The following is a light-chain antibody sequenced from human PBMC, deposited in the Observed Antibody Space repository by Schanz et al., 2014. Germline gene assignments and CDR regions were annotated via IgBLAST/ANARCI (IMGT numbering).Light chain of an antibody. CDR1: QSVSRNY. V-gene: IGKV3-20*01. Sequence: EIVLTQSPGTLSLSPGERATLSCRASQSVSRNYLAWYQQKPGQAPRLLIYGASNRATGIPDRFSGSGSGTDFTLTISRLEPEDYAVYYCQQFGSSPLTFGAGTKVEIK. CDR3: QQFGSSPLT. CDR2: GAS. J-gene: IGKJ4*01.